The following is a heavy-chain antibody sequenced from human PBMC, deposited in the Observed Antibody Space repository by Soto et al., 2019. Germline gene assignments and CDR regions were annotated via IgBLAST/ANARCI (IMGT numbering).Heavy chain of an antibody. V-gene: IGHV3-23*01. CDR1: GFTFRDSA. CDR2: VGAGGGDT. J-gene: IGHJ5*02. D-gene: IGHD6-19*01. Sequence: EAQVFESGGGLAQPGGSLILSCAASGFTFRDSAMNWVRQAPGKGLEWVTAVGAGGGDTYYIDSVKGRFIISRDNSKNMLYLQMNSLRVEDTAVYFCVKCGTSRSRSGWCQWFDPWGQGTLVVVSS. CDR3: VKCGTSRSRSGWCQWFDP.